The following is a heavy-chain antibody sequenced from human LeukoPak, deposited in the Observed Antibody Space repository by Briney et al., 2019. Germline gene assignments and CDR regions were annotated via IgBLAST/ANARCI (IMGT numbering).Heavy chain of an antibody. Sequence: PSETLSLTCTVSGGSISSYYWSWIRQPPGKGLEWIGYIYYSGSTNYNPSLKSRVTISVDTSKNQFSLRLGSVTAADTAVYYCARGHYIFDYWGQGTLVTVSS. V-gene: IGHV4-59*01. CDR3: ARGHYIFDY. J-gene: IGHJ4*02. CDR2: IYYSGST. D-gene: IGHD4-11*01. CDR1: GGSISSYY.